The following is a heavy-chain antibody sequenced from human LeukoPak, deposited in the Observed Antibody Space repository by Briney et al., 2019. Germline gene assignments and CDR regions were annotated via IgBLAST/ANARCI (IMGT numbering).Heavy chain of an antibody. CDR1: GFTFSSYW. J-gene: IGHJ4*02. CDR3: ARHLSGVTGYTYGRGIDY. CDR2: IKKDGSEK. V-gene: IGHV3-7*01. D-gene: IGHD5-18*01. Sequence: GGSLRLSCAASGFTFSSYWMTWVRQAPGKGLEWVANIKKDGSEKYYLDSVRGRFTISRDNAKTSLYLQMNSLRAEDTAVYYCARHLSGVTGYTYGRGIDYWGQGTLVTVSS.